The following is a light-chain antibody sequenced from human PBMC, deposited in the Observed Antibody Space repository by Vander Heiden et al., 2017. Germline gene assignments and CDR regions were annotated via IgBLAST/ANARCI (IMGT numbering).Light chain of an antibody. CDR2: TAF. CDR1: QSIVNY. V-gene: IGKV1-39*01. Sequence: DIQMTQSPSSLSASVGDRVTITCRASQSIVNYLNWYQQKPGKAPNLLIYTAFSLQSGVPSRFSGSGSGTDFTLTISSLQPEDFATYYCQQTVNTPRTFGQGTKVEIK. CDR3: QQTVNTPRT. J-gene: IGKJ1*01.